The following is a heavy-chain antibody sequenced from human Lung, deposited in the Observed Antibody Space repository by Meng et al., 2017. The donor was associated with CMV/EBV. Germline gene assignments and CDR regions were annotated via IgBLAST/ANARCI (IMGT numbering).Heavy chain of an antibody. CDR2: MNPNSGNT. V-gene: IGHV1-8*02. CDR3: ARDRRGGYQGMGEFRNNWFDP. J-gene: IGHJ5*02. Sequence: SVXVSXXASGYTFSTYDINWVRQATGQGLEWMGWMNPNSGNTGYAQKFQGRVTMTRNTSISTAYMELSDLRSEDTAVYYCARDRRGGYQGMGEFRNNWFDPWGQRXLVTVSS. D-gene: IGHD3-16*01. CDR1: GYTFSTYD.